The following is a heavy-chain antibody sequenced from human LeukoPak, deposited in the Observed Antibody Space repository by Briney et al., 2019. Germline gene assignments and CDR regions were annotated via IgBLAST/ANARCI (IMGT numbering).Heavy chain of an antibody. D-gene: IGHD6-6*01. CDR2: INHSGST. CDR3: ARRSRMIAARRLDY. CDR1: GGSFGGYY. V-gene: IGHV4-34*01. J-gene: IGHJ4*02. Sequence: SETLSLTCAVYGGSFGGYYWSWIRQPPGKGLEWIGEINHSGSTNYNPSLKSRVTISVDTSKNQFSLKLSSVTAADTAVYYCARRSRMIAARRLDYWGQGTLVTVSS.